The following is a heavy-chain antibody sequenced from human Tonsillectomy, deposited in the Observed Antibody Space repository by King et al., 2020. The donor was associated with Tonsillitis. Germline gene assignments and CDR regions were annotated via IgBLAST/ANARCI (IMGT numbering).Heavy chain of an antibody. V-gene: IGHV3-30-3*01. D-gene: IGHD4-17*01. J-gene: IGHJ6*02. Sequence: HVQLVESGGGVVQPGRSLRLSCAASGFTFSNYAIHWVRQAPGKGLGWVADISFDVSNKYYADSVKGRFTISRDNSRNTLYLQMNSLRAEYTAVYYCARRDGALDYYFYGLDVWGQGTTVTVSS. CDR2: ISFDVSNK. CDR3: ARRDGALDYYFYGLDV. CDR1: GFTFSNYA.